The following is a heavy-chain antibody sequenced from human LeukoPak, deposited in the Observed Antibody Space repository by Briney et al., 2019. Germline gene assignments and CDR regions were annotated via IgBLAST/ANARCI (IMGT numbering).Heavy chain of an antibody. D-gene: IGHD5-12*01. J-gene: IGHJ4*02. CDR3: ARGPSGYANGFDY. CDR1: GYIFTGYY. Sequence: ASVKVSCKASGYIFTGYYVHWVRQAPGQGLECMGRINPITGGTNHVQKFQGRVTMTTNTAISEAYMELTGLRSDDTAVYYCARGPSGYANGFDYWGQGTLVTVSS. V-gene: IGHV1-2*06. CDR2: INPITGGT.